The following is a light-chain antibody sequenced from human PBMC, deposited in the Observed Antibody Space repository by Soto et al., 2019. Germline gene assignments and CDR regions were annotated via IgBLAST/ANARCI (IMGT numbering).Light chain of an antibody. Sequence: QSVLTQPASVSGSPGQSITISCTGTSSDVGSYNLVSWYQQHPGKAPKLMIYEGSKRPSGVSNRFSGSKSGNTASLTISGLQAEDEADYHCTSYTRDTALVFGTGTKLTVL. CDR2: EGS. V-gene: IGLV2-14*02. CDR3: TSYTRDTALV. CDR1: SSDVGSYNL. J-gene: IGLJ1*01.